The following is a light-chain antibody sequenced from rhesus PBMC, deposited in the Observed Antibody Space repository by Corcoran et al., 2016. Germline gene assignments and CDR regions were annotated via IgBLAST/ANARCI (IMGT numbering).Light chain of an antibody. V-gene: IGKV3S9*01. CDR1: ESVSSY. Sequence: EIVMTQSPATLSLSPGERATLSCRAIESVSSYVAWSQQKPAHAPRLLIYGPSPRATGIPERFSGSGSGTDLTLIISILEPEDKGIYFCQQYNSWNSFGQGTKVEI. CDR2: GPS. J-gene: IGKJ2*01. CDR3: QQYNSWNS.